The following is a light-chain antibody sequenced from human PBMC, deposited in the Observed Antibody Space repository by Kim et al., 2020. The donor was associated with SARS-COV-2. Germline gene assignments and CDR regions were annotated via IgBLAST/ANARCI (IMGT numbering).Light chain of an antibody. CDR2: AAG. CDR1: QGIRNY. J-gene: IGKJ3*01. Sequence: DIQITQSPSSLSASVGDRVTITCRASQGIRNYLAWYQQKPGTVPKLLIYAAGTLQSGVPSRFSVSGSVTDFTLTISSLQPEDVATYYCQKYNSAPFACGPGTKVDIK. V-gene: IGKV1-27*01. CDR3: QKYNSAPFA.